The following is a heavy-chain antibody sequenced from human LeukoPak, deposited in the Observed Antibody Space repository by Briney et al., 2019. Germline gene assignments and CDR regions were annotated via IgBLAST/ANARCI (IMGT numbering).Heavy chain of an antibody. Sequence: SETLSLTCTVSGGSISSYYWSWIRQPPGKGLEWIGYIYYSGSTNYNPSLKSRVTISVDTSKNQFPLKLSSVTAADTAVYYRAQGPRAYPNYWGQGTLVTVSS. V-gene: IGHV4-59*01. CDR1: GGSISSYY. J-gene: IGHJ4*02. CDR3: AQGPRAYPNY. CDR2: IYYSGST. D-gene: IGHD3-10*01.